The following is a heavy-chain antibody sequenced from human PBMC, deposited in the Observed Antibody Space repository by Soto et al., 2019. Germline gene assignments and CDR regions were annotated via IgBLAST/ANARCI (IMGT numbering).Heavy chain of an antibody. CDR1: GDSITSNSYF. CDR3: ARGSYWFDS. D-gene: IGHD6-13*01. CDR2: IYYSGTT. Sequence: SETLSLTCTVSGDSITSNSYFWAWIRQPPGKGLKWIGSIYYSGTTYYNPSLKSRVTISVDTSKNQFSLKLSSVTAADTAVYYCARGSYWFDSWGQGTLVTVSS. V-gene: IGHV4-39*07. J-gene: IGHJ5*01.